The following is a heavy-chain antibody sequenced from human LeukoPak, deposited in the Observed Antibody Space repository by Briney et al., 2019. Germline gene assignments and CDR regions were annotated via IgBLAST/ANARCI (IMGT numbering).Heavy chain of an antibody. Sequence: SEPLTQTRPVSGGPTSSGDYKWSCISQTPRNGLEWLGYIYYSGSTYYNPSLKSRVTISVDTSKNQFSLKLSSVTAADTAVYYCARDEAYGDYGSGLFDYWGQGTLVTVAS. V-gene: IGHV4-30-4*01. CDR2: IYYSGST. D-gene: IGHD4-17*01. J-gene: IGHJ4*02. CDR1: GGPTSSGDYK. CDR3: ARDEAYGDYGSGLFDY.